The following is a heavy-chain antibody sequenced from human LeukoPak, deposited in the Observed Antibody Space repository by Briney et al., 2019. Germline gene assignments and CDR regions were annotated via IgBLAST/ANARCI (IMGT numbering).Heavy chain of an antibody. CDR2: ISGSGGST. CDR3: AKDRGGATNDYFDY. J-gene: IGHJ4*02. Sequence: PGGSLRLSCAASGFTFSSYAMSWVRQAPGKGQEWVSAISGSGGSTYYADSVKGRFTISRDNSKNTLYLQMNSLRAEDTAVYHCAKDRGGATNDYFDYWGQGTLVTVSS. CDR1: GFTFSSYA. D-gene: IGHD1-26*01. V-gene: IGHV3-23*01.